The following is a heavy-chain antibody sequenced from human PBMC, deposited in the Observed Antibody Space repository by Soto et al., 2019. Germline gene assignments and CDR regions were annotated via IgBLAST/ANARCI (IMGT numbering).Heavy chain of an antibody. Sequence: SETLSLTCTVSVGSISSGDYYWSWIRQPPGKGLEWIGYIYYSGSTYYNPSLKSRVTISVDTSKNQFSLKLSSVTAADTAVYYCARDVLWLRWRDYYGMDVWGQGTTVTVSS. CDR1: VGSISSGDYY. V-gene: IGHV4-30-4*01. D-gene: IGHD3-16*01. J-gene: IGHJ6*02. CDR2: IYYSGST. CDR3: ARDVLWLRWRDYYGMDV.